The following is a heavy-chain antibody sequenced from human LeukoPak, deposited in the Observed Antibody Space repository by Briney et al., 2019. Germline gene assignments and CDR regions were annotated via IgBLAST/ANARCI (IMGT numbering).Heavy chain of an antibody. D-gene: IGHD4-17*01. V-gene: IGHV3-23*01. J-gene: IGHJ4*02. CDR2: ISGGGETT. CDR1: GFTFNNYA. CDR3: ARDYADYVGYFFFDY. Sequence: GGSLRLSCAASGFTFNNYAMNWVRHAPGKGLEWVSSISGGGETTYYADSAKGRFTISRDNSQNTLYLQMNSLRAEDTAVYYCARDYADYVGYFFFDYWGQGTLVTVSS.